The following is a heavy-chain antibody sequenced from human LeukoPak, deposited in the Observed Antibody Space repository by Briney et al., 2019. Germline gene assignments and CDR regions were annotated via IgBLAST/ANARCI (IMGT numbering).Heavy chain of an antibody. CDR1: GFTFSSYG. Sequence: GGSLRLSCAASGFTFSSYGMHWVRQAPGKGLEWVAVISYDGSNKYYADSVKGRYTISRDNSKNTLYLQMNSLRAEDTAVYYCAKVPGAWGQGTLVTVSS. D-gene: IGHD3-10*01. J-gene: IGHJ4*02. CDR2: ISYDGSNK. V-gene: IGHV3-30*18. CDR3: AKVPGA.